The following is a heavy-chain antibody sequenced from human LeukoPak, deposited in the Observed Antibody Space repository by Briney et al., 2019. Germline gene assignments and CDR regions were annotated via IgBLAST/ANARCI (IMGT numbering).Heavy chain of an antibody. CDR2: IYHSGST. J-gene: IGHJ4*02. D-gene: IGHD5-12*01. V-gene: IGHV4-59*01. CDR1: GGSISSYY. Sequence: PSETLSLTCTVSGGSISSYYWSWIRQPPGKVLEWIGYIYHSGSTSYNPSLKSRVTISVDTSKNQFSLKLSSVTAADTAVYYCARDGYSGNDGLWGQGTLVTVSS. CDR3: ARDGYSGNDGL.